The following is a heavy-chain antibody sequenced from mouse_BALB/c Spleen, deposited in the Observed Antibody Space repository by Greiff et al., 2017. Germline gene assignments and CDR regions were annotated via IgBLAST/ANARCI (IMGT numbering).Heavy chain of an antibody. CDR2: IRLKSNNYAT. V-gene: IGHV6-6*02. CDR3: TRPVPYYDY. Sequence: EVKVEESGGGLVQPGGSMKLSCVASGFTFSNYWMNWVRQSPEKGLEWVAEIRLKSNNYATHYAESVKGMFTISRDDSKSSVYLQMNNLRAEDTGIYYCTRPVPYYDYWGQGTTLTVSS. J-gene: IGHJ2*01. CDR1: GFTFSNYW.